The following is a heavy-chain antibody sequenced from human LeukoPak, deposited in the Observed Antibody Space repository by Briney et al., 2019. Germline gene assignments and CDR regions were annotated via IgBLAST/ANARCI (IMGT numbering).Heavy chain of an antibody. CDR3: AKDRSAFDY. CDR1: GFTFSSYG. CDR2: ISYDGSNK. V-gene: IGHV3-30*18. J-gene: IGHJ4*02. D-gene: IGHD6-25*01. Sequence: PGGSLRLSCAASGFTFSSYGMPWVRQAPGKGLEWVAVISYDGSNKYYADSVKGRFTISRDNSKNTLYLQMNSLRAEDTAVYYCAKDRSAFDYWGQGTLVTVSS.